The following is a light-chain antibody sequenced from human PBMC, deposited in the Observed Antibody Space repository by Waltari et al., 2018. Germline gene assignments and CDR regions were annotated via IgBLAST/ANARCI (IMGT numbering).Light chain of an antibody. Sequence: DIQMTQSPSTLSASVGDRVTITCRASQSISTWLAWYQQKPGKAPKLLIYKASTLESGVPSRFSGSGSGTEFILTISSLQPDDFATYYCQQYNNYSVFGQGTKVEIK. V-gene: IGKV1-5*03. CDR1: QSISTW. CDR2: KAS. J-gene: IGKJ1*01. CDR3: QQYNNYSV.